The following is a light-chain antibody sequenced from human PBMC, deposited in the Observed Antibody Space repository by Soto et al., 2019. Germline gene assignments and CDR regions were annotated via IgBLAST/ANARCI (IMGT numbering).Light chain of an antibody. CDR1: QSISSW. J-gene: IGKJ3*01. V-gene: IGKV1-5*03. Sequence: DIQMTQSPSTLSASVGDRVTITCRASQSISSWLAWYQQKPGKAPKLLIYKASSLESGVPSRFSGSGSGTEFTLTISSLQPDDFATYYCQQYNSYSPDLFGPGTKVDIK. CDR3: QQYNSYSPDL. CDR2: KAS.